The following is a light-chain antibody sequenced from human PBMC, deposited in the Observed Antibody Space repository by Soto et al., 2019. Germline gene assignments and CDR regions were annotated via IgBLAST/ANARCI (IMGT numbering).Light chain of an antibody. CDR1: QSVATY. Sequence: EVVLTQSPATLSLSPGERDTLSCRASQSVATYLAWYQQKPGQPPRLLIYDASNRATGIPARFSGSGSGTDFTLTITTLEPEDFAVYYCQQRSNWPPWTFGRGT. CDR2: DAS. V-gene: IGKV3-11*01. CDR3: QQRSNWPPWT. J-gene: IGKJ1*01.